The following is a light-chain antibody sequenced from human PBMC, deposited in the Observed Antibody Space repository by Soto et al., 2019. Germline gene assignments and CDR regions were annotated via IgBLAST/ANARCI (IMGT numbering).Light chain of an antibody. CDR2: IAS. J-gene: IGKJ2*01. CDR1: PSFISW. CDR3: QKYNSYLYT. V-gene: IGKV1-5*01. Sequence: DILMTQSLSTLFASVGDRVTITCWASPSFISWLAWYRQKPGKALKLLIYIASSLESGFPSRFSGSGSGTEFTLTISSLQPDDFETYYCQKYNSYLYTFGQGTKLEIK.